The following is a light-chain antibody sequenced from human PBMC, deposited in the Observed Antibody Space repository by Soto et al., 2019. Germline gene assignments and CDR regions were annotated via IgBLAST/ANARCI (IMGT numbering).Light chain of an antibody. CDR3: QQRNTWPPVT. CDR2: GAS. V-gene: IGKV3D-20*02. J-gene: IGKJ5*01. CDR1: QSVSSNY. Sequence: EIVLTQSPGTLSLSPWERATLSCRASQSVSSNYLAWYQQKPGQAPRLLIYGASYRATGIPDRFSGSGSGTDFTLTISRLEPEDFAIYYCQQRNTWPPVTFGQGTRLEIK.